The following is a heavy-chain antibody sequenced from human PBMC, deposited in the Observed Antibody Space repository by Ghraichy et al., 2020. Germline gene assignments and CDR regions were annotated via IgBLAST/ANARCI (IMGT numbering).Heavy chain of an antibody. CDR1: GYTFIGYY. Sequence: SVKVSCKASGYTFIGYYIHWVRQTPGQGLEWMGWINPNSGDTKYAQKFQGWVTMARDTSISTAYMELTRLTSDDTALYYCARRQVSSSGDYFDYWGQGTLVTVSS. J-gene: IGHJ4*02. D-gene: IGHD6-6*01. CDR3: ARRQVSSSGDYFDY. V-gene: IGHV1-2*04. CDR2: INPNSGDT.